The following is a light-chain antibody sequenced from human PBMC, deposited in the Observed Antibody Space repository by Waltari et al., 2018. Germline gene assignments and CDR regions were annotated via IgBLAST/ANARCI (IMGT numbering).Light chain of an antibody. CDR3: SSYAGSDNLV. Sequence: QSALTQPPSASGSPGPSVTISCTGTSSDVGGYKYVSWYQQYPGTAPKLVIYEVTKRPSGVPDRFSGSKSGNTASLTVSGLQAEDEADYYCSSYAGSDNLVFGGGTKLTVL. CDR2: EVT. J-gene: IGLJ2*01. V-gene: IGLV2-8*01. CDR1: SSDVGGYKY.